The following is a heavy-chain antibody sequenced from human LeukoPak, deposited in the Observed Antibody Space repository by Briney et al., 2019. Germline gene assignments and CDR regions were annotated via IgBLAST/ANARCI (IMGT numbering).Heavy chain of an antibody. J-gene: IGHJ5*02. Sequence: GGSLRLSCAASGFTFSSYSMNWVRQAPGKGLEWVSSISSSYIYYADSVKGRFTISRDNAKNSLYLQMNSLRAEDTAVYYRARDKQQLVHWFDPWGRGTLVTVSS. V-gene: IGHV3-21*01. CDR1: GFTFSSYS. CDR2: ISSSYI. D-gene: IGHD6-13*01. CDR3: ARDKQQLVHWFDP.